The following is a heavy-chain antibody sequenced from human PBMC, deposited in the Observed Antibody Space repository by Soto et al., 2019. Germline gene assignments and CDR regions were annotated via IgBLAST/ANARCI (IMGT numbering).Heavy chain of an antibody. CDR3: ARPVRSNYYYYGMDV. V-gene: IGHV4-39*01. CDR2: IYYSGST. Sequence: SETLSLTCTVSGGSISSSSYDGGWIRQPPGKGLEWIGSIYYSGSTYYNPSLKSRVTISVDTSKNQFSLKLSSVTAADTAVYYCARPVRSNYYYYGMDVWGQGTTVTVSS. J-gene: IGHJ6*02. CDR1: GGSISSSSYD.